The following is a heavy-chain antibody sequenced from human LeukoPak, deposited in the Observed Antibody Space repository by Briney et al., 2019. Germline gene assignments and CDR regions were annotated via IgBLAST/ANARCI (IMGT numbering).Heavy chain of an antibody. Sequence: ASVKVSCKASGGTFSSYAISWVRQAPGQGLEWMGWVSGNTGNTNYAQKFQDRVTMTTDTSTTTAYMEVRSLRSDDTAVYYCARSRYSSGWYLNNWGQGTPVTVSA. CDR2: VSGNTGNT. J-gene: IGHJ4*02. CDR1: GGTFSSYA. V-gene: IGHV1-18*01. D-gene: IGHD6-19*01. CDR3: ARSRYSSGWYLNN.